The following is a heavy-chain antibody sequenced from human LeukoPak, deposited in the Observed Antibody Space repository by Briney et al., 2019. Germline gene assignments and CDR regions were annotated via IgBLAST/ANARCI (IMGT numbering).Heavy chain of an antibody. D-gene: IGHD2-15*01. V-gene: IGHV4-38-2*02. CDR1: GYSITSGYY. CDR3: AREGGSASSEVY. Sequence: SETLSLTCTVSGYSITSGYYWGWIRQPPGKGLEWIGSMFHGRNTYYNPPLKSRVTISIDTSKNQFSLKLSSVTAADTAVYYCAREGGSASSEVYWGQGTLVTVSS. CDR2: MFHGRNT. J-gene: IGHJ4*02.